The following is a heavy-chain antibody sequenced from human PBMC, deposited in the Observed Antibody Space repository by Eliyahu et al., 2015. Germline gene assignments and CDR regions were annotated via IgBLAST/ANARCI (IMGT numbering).Heavy chain of an antibody. CDR3: AKKDPSSSAYFDY. D-gene: IGHD6-13*01. J-gene: IGHJ4*02. V-gene: IGHV3-23*01. CDR2: ISVGGAT. Sequence: EVHLLESGGGLVQPGGSXRLXCXAXXYTFTNXGMTWVRQAPGLGLEWVSHISVGGATYYADSVKGRFTISRDSSKNTLYLQMNSLRAEDTAVYYCAKKDPSSSAYFDYWGQGTLVAVSS. CDR1: XYTFTNXG.